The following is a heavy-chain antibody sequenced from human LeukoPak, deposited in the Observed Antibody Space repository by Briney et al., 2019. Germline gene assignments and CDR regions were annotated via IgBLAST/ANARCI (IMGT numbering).Heavy chain of an antibody. Sequence: SETLSLTCTLSGGSISSYYWSWIRQPPGKGLEWIGYIYYSGNTNYNPSLKSRVTISIDTSKNQFSLKLSSVTAADTAVYYCARQRITAAGILDYWGRGTLVTVSS. V-gene: IGHV4-59*08. CDR2: IYYSGNT. CDR1: GGSISSYY. J-gene: IGHJ4*02. CDR3: ARQRITAAGILDY. D-gene: IGHD6-13*01.